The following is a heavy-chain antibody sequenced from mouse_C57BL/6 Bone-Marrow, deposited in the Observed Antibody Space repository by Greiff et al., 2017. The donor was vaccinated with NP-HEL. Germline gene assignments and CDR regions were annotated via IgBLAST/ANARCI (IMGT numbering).Heavy chain of an antibody. D-gene: IGHD1-1*01. CDR3: ARHDGSSYLYYAMDY. CDR1: GFSLTSSG. Sequence: VKLQESGPGLVAPSQSLSITCTVSGFSLTSSGVHWVRQPPGKGLEWLVVIWSDGSTTYNSALKSRLSISKDNSKSQVFLKMNSLQTDDTAMYYCARHDGSSYLYYAMDYWGQGTSVTVSS. CDR2: IWSDGST. J-gene: IGHJ4*01. V-gene: IGHV2-6-1*01.